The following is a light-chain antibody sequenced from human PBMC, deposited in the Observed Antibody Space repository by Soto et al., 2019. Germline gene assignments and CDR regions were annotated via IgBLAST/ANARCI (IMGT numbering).Light chain of an antibody. Sequence: QSALTQPPSASGSPGQSVTISCTGTSSNVGGYNDVSWYQQHPGKAPKLMIYEVSKRPSGVPDRFSGSKSGNTASLTVSGLQAEDEADYHCGSWDGSKNALVFGGGTKLTVL. CDR3: GSWDGSKNALV. V-gene: IGLV2-8*01. CDR1: SSNVGGYND. J-gene: IGLJ2*01. CDR2: EVS.